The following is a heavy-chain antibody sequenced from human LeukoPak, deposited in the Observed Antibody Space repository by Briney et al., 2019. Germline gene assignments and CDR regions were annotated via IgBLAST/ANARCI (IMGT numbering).Heavy chain of an antibody. CDR3: ARGGYSYGYVNY. CDR2: INSDGSST. V-gene: IGHV3-74*01. D-gene: IGHD5-18*01. J-gene: IGHJ4*02. Sequence: GGSLRLSCAASGFTFSSYWMHWVRQAPGKGLVWVSRINSDGSSTSYADSVKGRFTISRGNAKNTLYLQMNSLRAEDTAVYYCARGGYSYGYVNYWGQGTLVTVSS. CDR1: GFTFSSYW.